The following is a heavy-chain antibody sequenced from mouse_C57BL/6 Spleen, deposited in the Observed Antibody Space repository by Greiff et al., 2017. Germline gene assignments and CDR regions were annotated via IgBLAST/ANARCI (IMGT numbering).Heavy chain of an antibody. V-gene: IGHV1-54*01. CDR3: ARSGSDSSGFYYFDY. D-gene: IGHD3-2*02. J-gene: IGHJ2*01. CDR2: INPGSGGT. Sequence: VKVVESGAELVRPGTSVKVSCKASGYAFTNYLIEWVKQRPGQGLEWIGVINPGSGGTNYNEKFKGKATLTADKSSSTAYMQLSSLTSEDSAVYFCARSGSDSSGFYYFDYWGQGTTLTVSS. CDR1: GYAFTNYL.